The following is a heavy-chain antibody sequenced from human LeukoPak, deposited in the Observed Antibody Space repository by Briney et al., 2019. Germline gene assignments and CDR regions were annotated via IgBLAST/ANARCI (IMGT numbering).Heavy chain of an antibody. Sequence: PSETLSLTCTVSGGSISRSSYYWGWIRQPPGKGLEWIGSIYYSGSTYYNPSLKSRVTISVDTSKNQFSLKLSSVTAADTAVYYCARDLGVGADDAFDIWGQGTMVTVSS. CDR3: ARDLGVGADDAFDI. CDR2: IYYSGST. J-gene: IGHJ3*02. CDR1: GGSISRSSYY. D-gene: IGHD1-26*01. V-gene: IGHV4-39*07.